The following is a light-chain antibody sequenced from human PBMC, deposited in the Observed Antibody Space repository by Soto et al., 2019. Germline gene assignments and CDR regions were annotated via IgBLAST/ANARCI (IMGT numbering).Light chain of an antibody. Sequence: EIQLTQSPSFLSASVGDRVTITCRASQGISSYLAWYQQKPGKAPKLLIYAASTVQSGVPSRFSGSGSGTEFTLTISSLQPEDFATYYCQQLNSYPLTFGQGTKLEIK. V-gene: IGKV1-9*01. CDR2: AAS. CDR3: QQLNSYPLT. CDR1: QGISSY. J-gene: IGKJ2*01.